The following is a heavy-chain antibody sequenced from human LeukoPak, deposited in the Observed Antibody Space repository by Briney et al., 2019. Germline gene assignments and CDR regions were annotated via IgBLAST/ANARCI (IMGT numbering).Heavy chain of an antibody. Sequence: GGSLRLSCAASGFTFSSYAMHWVRQAPGKGLEWVAVISYDGSNKYYADSVKGRFTISRDNSKNTLYLQMNSLRAEDAAVYYCARDKLWHYGKRGLDYWGQGTLVTVSS. CDR1: GFTFSSYA. J-gene: IGHJ4*02. V-gene: IGHV3-30*04. CDR3: ARDKLWHYGKRGLDY. D-gene: IGHD2-21*01. CDR2: ISYDGSNK.